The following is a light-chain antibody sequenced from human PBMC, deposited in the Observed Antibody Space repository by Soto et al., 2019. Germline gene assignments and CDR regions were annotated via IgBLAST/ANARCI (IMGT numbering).Light chain of an antibody. V-gene: IGKV3-11*01. CDR2: NAS. Sequence: DIVLTQSPATLSLSPGERATLSCRASQSVSSYLAWYQQKPGQAPRLLIYNASNRDTGIPSRFSGSGSGTDFTLTISSLEPEDSAVYYCQQRSNWPSTFGQGTKLEIK. CDR1: QSVSSY. CDR3: QQRSNWPST. J-gene: IGKJ2*01.